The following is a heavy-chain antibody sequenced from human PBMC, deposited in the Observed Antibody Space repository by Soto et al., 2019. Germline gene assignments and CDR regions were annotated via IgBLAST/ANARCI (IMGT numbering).Heavy chain of an antibody. CDR1: GGSFSGYY. CDR3: ARVSGIYYYGMDV. CDR2: INHSGST. V-gene: IGHV4-34*01. Sequence: QVQLQQWGAGLLKPSETLSLTCAVYGGSFSGYYWSWIRQPPGKGLEWIGVINHSGSTNYNPSLKSRVTISVDTSKNQFYLKLSSVTAADTAVYYCARVSGIYYYGMDVWGQGTTVTVSS. D-gene: IGHD3-10*01. J-gene: IGHJ6*02.